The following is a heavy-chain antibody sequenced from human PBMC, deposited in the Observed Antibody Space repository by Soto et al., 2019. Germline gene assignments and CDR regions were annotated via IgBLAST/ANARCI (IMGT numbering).Heavy chain of an antibody. CDR1: GFTFTNYA. V-gene: IGHV3-23*01. D-gene: IGHD6-19*01. CDR2: ISGSDTST. CDR3: AKDHSSGWYYFDY. Sequence: GGSLRLSCAASGFTFTNYAMIWVRQAPGKGLKWVSSISGSDTSTYYADSVKDRFTISRDNSKNTLYLQMNSLRAEDTVVFYCAKDHSSGWYYFDYWGQGTLVTVSS. J-gene: IGHJ4*02.